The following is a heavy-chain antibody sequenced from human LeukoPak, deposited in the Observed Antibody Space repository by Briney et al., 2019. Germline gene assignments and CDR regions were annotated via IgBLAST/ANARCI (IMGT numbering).Heavy chain of an antibody. CDR1: GGSISSYY. CDR2: MYYSGST. CDR3: AKTVTAIAPWYFDY. D-gene: IGHD2-21*02. Sequence: PSETLSLTCTVSGGSISSYYWGWIRQPPGKGLEWIGSMYYSGSTYYNPSLKSRVTMSVDTSKNQFSLKLSSVTAADTAVYYCAKTVTAIAPWYFDYWGQGTLVTVSS. V-gene: IGHV4-39*01. J-gene: IGHJ4*02.